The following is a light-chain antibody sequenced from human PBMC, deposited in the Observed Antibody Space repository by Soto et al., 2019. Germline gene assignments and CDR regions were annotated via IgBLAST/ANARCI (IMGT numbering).Light chain of an antibody. CDR3: QQYYQWPLT. CDR2: GTS. J-gene: IGKJ4*01. CDR1: QSVSST. V-gene: IGKV3-15*01. Sequence: EIVMTQSPTTLSVSPGERATLSCRASQSVSSTLAWYQQIPGQAPRLLLYGTSTRATGIPARFSGSGSGTDFTLTISSLQSEDFAFYYCQQYYQWPLTFGGGTKVEVK.